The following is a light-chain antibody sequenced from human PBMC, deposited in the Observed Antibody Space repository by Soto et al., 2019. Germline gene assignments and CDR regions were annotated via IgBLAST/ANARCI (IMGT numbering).Light chain of an antibody. V-gene: IGKV3-20*01. CDR3: QQYGLPPHS. J-gene: IGKJ2*01. CDR1: QSVYNNY. CDR2: GAS. Sequence: EIVLTQSPGTLSLSPGERATLSCRASQSVYNNYLAWYQQKPGQTPRLLVNGASNRATGISDRFSGGGSGTDFTLTISSLEPEDFAVYYCQQYGLPPHSFGQGTKVDIK.